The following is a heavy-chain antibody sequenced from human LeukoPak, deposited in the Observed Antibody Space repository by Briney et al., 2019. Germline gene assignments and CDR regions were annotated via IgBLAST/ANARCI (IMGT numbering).Heavy chain of an antibody. D-gene: IGHD3-3*01. CDR1: GYTFTSYY. V-gene: IGHV1-2*02. J-gene: IGHJ5*02. CDR2: INPNSGGT. CDR3: ARGPSTALDDFWSGRFDP. Sequence: GASVKVACKASGYTFTSYYMHWVRQAPGQGLEWMGWINPNSGGTNYAQKFQGRVTMTRDTSISTAYMELSRLRSDDTAVYYCARGPSTALDDFWSGRFDPWGQGTLVTVSS.